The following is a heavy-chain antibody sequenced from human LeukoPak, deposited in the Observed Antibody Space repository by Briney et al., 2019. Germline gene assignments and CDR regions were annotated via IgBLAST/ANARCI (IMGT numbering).Heavy chain of an antibody. J-gene: IGHJ6*02. Sequence: TSETLSLTCTVSGGSISSYYWGWIRQPPGKGLEWIGYIYYSGSTNYNPSLKSRVTISVDTSKNQFSLKLSSVTAADTAVYYCARGVREYYYYYGMDVWGQGTTVTVSS. V-gene: IGHV4-59*01. CDR2: IYYSGST. CDR1: GGSISSYY. CDR3: ARGVREYYYYYGMDV. D-gene: IGHD4/OR15-4a*01.